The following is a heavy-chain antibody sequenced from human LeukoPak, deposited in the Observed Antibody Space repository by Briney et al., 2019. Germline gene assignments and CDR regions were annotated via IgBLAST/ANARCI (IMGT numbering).Heavy chain of an antibody. Sequence: GGSLRLSCAASGFTFNNYGMNWVRQAPGKGLEWVSLITGSGSSTFYADSVKGRFTISRDNSKNTLSLEMNGLRAEDTSMYYCAKNRYCSGNTCFKDAFDIWGQGTMVTVSS. CDR3: AKNRYCSGNTCFKDAFDI. D-gene: IGHD2-15*01. V-gene: IGHV3-23*01. CDR1: GFTFNNYG. CDR2: ITGSGSST. J-gene: IGHJ3*02.